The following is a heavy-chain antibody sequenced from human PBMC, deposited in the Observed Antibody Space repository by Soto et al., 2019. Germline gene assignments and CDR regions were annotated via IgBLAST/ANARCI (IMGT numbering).Heavy chain of an antibody. J-gene: IGHJ4*01. CDR1: GFTFSNYW. CDR2: ISHDGSGT. V-gene: IGHV3-74*01. CDR3: GSVLDY. Sequence: LRLSCAASGFTFSNYWMHWVRQVPGRGLVLVSRISHDGSGTTYADSVKGRFTISRDNAKNTVYLQMNSLRAEDTAVYYCGSVLDYWGHGTTVTVSS.